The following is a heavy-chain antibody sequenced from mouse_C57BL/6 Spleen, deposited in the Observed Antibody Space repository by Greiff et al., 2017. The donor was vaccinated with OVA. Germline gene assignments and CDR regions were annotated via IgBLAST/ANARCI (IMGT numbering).Heavy chain of an antibody. J-gene: IGHJ3*01. Sequence: EVHLVESGGGLVKPGGSLKLSCAASGFTFSSYAMSWVRQTPEKRLEWVATISDGGSYTYYPDNVQGRFTISRDNAKNNRYLQMSHLKSEDTAMYYCARDPAGGAYWGQGTLVTVSA. V-gene: IGHV5-4*01. CDR1: GFTFSSYA. CDR2: ISDGGSYT. CDR3: ARDPAGGAY.